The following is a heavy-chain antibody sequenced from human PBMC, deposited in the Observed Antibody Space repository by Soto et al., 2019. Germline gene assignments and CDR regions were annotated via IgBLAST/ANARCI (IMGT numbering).Heavy chain of an antibody. CDR1: GFTFSSYS. CDR2: ISISISYI. CDR3: ASGYCSGGSCYGFGPH. Sequence: PGGSLRLSCAASGFTFSSYSMNWVRQAPGKGLEWVSSISISISYIYYADSVKGRFTISRDNAKNSLYLQMNSLRAEDTAVYYCASGYCSGGSCYGFGPHWGQGTPVTVSS. V-gene: IGHV3-21*01. J-gene: IGHJ4*02. D-gene: IGHD2-15*01.